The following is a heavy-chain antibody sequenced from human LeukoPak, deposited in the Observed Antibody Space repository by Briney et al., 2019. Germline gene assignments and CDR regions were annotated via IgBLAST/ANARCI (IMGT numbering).Heavy chain of an antibody. D-gene: IGHD5-12*01. CDR3: ATTGYSGYEAYYFDY. CDR2: IYYSGST. Sequence: SETLSLTCTVSGGSISSYYWSWIRQPPGKGLEWIGYIYYSGSTNYNPSLKSRVTISVDTSKNQFSLKLSSVTAADTAVYYCATTGYSGYEAYYFDYWGQGTLVTVSS. J-gene: IGHJ4*02. V-gene: IGHV4-59*08. CDR1: GGSISSYY.